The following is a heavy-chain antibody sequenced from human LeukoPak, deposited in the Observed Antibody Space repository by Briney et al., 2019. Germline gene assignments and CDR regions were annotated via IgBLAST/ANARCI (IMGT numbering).Heavy chain of an antibody. J-gene: IGHJ4*02. CDR1: GFTFSGSA. CDR3: TRHGSETGFDY. CDR2: IRSKANSYAT. V-gene: IGHV3-73*01. D-gene: IGHD3-10*01. Sequence: GGSLRLSCAASGFTFSGSAMHWVRQASGKGLEWVGRIRSKANSYATAYAASVKGRSTISRDDSKNTAYLQMNSLKTEDTAVYYCTRHGSETGFDYWGQGTLVTVSS.